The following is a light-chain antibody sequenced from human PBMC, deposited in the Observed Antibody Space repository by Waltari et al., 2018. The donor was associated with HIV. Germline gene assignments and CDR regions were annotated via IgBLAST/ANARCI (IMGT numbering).Light chain of an antibody. CDR2: GAS. CDR3: QQYNNWPPRT. Sequence: EIVLTQSPATLSVSPGERATLPCRASQSVSSNLAWYRQKPGQAPRLLIYGASTRATGIPARLSGSGSGTEFTLTISSLQSEDFAVYYGQQYNNWPPRTFGGGTKVEIK. CDR1: QSVSSN. J-gene: IGKJ4*02. V-gene: IGKV3-15*01.